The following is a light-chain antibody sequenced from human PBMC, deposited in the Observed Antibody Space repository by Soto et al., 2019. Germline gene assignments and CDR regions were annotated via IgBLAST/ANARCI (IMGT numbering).Light chain of an antibody. CDR1: SSDVGNYNL. CDR2: EGG. J-gene: IGLJ2*01. V-gene: IGLV2-23*01. Sequence: QSALTQPASVSGSPGQSITISCTGTSSDVGNYNLVSWYQQYPGKAPKLMIYEGGKRPSGVSNLFSGSKSGNTAALTISGLQAEDEADYYCVSFALRSTVIFGGGTKLTVL. CDR3: VSFALRSTVI.